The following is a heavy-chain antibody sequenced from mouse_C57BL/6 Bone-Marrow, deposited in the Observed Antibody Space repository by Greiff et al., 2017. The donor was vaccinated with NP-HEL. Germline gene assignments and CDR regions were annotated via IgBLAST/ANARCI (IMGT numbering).Heavy chain of an antibody. CDR3: AREIRVYYGSSYGDY. Sequence: EVQLQQSGPVLVKPGASVKMSCKASGYTFTDYYMNWVKQSHGKSLEWIGVINPYNGGTSYNQKFKGKATLTVDKSSSTAYMELNSLTSEDSAVYYCAREIRVYYGSSYGDYWGQGTTLTVSS. CDR2: INPYNGGT. D-gene: IGHD1-1*01. CDR1: GYTFTDYY. V-gene: IGHV1-19*01. J-gene: IGHJ2*01.